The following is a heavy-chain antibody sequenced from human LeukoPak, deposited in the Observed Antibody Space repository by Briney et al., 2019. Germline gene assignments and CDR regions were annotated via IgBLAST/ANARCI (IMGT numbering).Heavy chain of an antibody. Sequence: SGGSLRLSCAASGFTFSNYEMNWVRQAPGKGLEWVSYISNSGSTIYYADSVKGRFTISRDNAKNSLYLQMNSLRAEDTAVYYCAELGITMIGGVWGKGTTVTISS. D-gene: IGHD3-10*02. J-gene: IGHJ6*04. CDR1: GFTFSNYE. CDR3: AELGITMIGGV. V-gene: IGHV3-48*03. CDR2: ISNSGSTI.